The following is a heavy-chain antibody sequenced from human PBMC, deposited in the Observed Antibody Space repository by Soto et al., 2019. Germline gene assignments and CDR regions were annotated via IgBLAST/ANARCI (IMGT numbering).Heavy chain of an antibody. Sequence: QVQLVESGGGVVQPGRSLRLSCAASGFTFRSYAMHWVRQTPGKGLEWVAVISYDGTNKYYGDSVKGRFTISRDNSKNTVYLEMNSLRPEDTAVYFCASAGRYSISWFPAEYLQHWCLGTLVTVSS. CDR3: ASAGRYSISWFPAEYLQH. D-gene: IGHD6-13*01. J-gene: IGHJ1*01. V-gene: IGHV3-30-3*01. CDR2: ISYDGTNK. CDR1: GFTFRSYA.